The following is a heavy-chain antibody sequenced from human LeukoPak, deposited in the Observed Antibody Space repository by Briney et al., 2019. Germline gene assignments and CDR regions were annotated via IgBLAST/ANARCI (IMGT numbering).Heavy chain of an antibody. J-gene: IGHJ4*02. CDR1: GFTFSSYW. CDR2: INSDGSST. V-gene: IGHV3-74*01. CDR3: ARDLGYSYGYVY. D-gene: IGHD5-18*01. Sequence: GRSLRLSCAASGFTFSSYWMHWVRHAPGKGLVWVSRINSDGSSTSYADSAKGRFTISRDNAKNTLYLQMNSLRAEDTSVYYCARDLGYSYGYVYWGQGTLVTVSS.